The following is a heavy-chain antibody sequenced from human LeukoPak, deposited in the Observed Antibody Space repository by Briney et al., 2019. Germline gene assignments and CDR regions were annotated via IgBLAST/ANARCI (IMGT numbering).Heavy chain of an antibody. CDR1: GYTFTGYY. J-gene: IGHJ4*02. CDR3: ARGSRAGGYRYYF. CDR2: MNPNSGNT. Sequence: ASVKVSCKASGYTFTGYYMHWVRQAPGQGLEWMGWMNPNSGNTGYAQKFQGRVTITRNTSISTAYMELSSLRSEDTAVYYCARGSRAGGYRYYFWGQGTLVTVSS. D-gene: IGHD3-16*01. V-gene: IGHV1-8*03.